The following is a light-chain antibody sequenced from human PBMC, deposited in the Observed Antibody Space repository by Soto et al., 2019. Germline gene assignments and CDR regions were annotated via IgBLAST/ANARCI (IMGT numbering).Light chain of an antibody. CDR3: CSYAGSYTFV. CDR1: SSDVGGYDY. J-gene: IGLJ1*01. Sequence: QSVLTQPRSVSGSPGQSVTISCTGTSSDVGGYDYVSWYQQHPGKAPKLIIHNVNKRPPGVPDRFSGSKSVNTASLTISGLQAADEADYYCCSYAGSYTFVFGSGTKVTVL. CDR2: NVN. V-gene: IGLV2-11*01.